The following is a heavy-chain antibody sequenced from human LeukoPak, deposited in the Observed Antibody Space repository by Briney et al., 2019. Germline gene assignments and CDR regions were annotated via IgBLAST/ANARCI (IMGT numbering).Heavy chain of an antibody. CDR1: GLTVSSSY. Sequence: PGGSLRLSCAASGLTVSSSYMSWVRQVPGKGPEWVAVIYSGGSSQSAESVKGRFSIARDNSKNTLYLQMNSLRDEDTAVYYCARAKVDSDGSPFGGYNWFDPWGQGTLVTVSS. CDR2: IYSGGSS. CDR3: ARAKVDSDGSPFGGYNWFDP. D-gene: IGHD5-18*01. V-gene: IGHV3-53*01. J-gene: IGHJ5*02.